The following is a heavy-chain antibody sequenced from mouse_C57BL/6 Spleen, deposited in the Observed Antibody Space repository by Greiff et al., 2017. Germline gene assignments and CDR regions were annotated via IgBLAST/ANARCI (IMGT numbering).Heavy chain of an antibody. CDR2: ISYDGSN. D-gene: IGHD4-1*01. J-gene: IGHJ3*01. Sequence: EVHLVESGPGLVKPSQSLSLTCSVTGYSITSGYYWNWLRQFPGNKLEWMGYISYDGSNNYNPSLKNRISITRDTSKNQFFLKLNSVTTEDTATYYCARTPLTGPAWFADWGQGTLVTVSA. CDR1: GYSITSGYY. CDR3: ARTPLTGPAWFAD. V-gene: IGHV3-6*01.